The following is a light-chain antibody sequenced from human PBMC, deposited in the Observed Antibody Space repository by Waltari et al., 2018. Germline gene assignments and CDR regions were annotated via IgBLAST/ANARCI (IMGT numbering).Light chain of an antibody. Sequence: EIGLTQSPGTLSLSPGERATLSCRASQSVSSSYLAWYQQKPGQAPRLLIYGASSRASGIPDRFSGSGSGTDFTLTISRLEPEDFAVYYCQQYGSSFGPGTKVDIK. J-gene: IGKJ3*01. CDR1: QSVSSSY. CDR2: GAS. CDR3: QQYGSS. V-gene: IGKV3-20*01.